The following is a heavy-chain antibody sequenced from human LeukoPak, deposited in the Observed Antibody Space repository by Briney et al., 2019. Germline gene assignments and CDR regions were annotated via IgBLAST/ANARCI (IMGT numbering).Heavy chain of an antibody. CDR2: IYYSGST. V-gene: IGHV4-31*03. J-gene: IGHJ3*02. CDR1: GGSISSGGYY. Sequence: SETLSLTCTVSGGSISSGGYYWSWIRQHPGKGLEWIGYIYYSGSTYYNPSLKSRVTISVDTFKNQFSLKLSSVTAADTAVYYSARGTASDFWSGYYTGDAFDIWGQGTMVTVSS. D-gene: IGHD3-3*01. CDR3: ARGTASDFWSGYYTGDAFDI.